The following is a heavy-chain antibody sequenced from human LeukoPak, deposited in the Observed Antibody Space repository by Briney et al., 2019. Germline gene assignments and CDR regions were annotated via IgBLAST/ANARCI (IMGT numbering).Heavy chain of an antibody. V-gene: IGHV3-30*18. D-gene: IGHD4-17*01. Sequence: PGRSRRLSCAASGFTFSSYGMHWVRQAPGKGLEWVAVISYDGSNKYYADSVKGRFTISRDNSKNTLYLQMNSLRAEDTAVYYCAKDLRWLDAFDIWGQGTMVTVSS. CDR2: ISYDGSNK. J-gene: IGHJ3*02. CDR1: GFTFSSYG. CDR3: AKDLRWLDAFDI.